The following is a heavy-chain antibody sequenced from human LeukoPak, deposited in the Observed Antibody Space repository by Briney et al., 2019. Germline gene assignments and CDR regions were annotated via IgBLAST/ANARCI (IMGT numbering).Heavy chain of an antibody. V-gene: IGHV3-30*02. CDR3: AKDRGYFDY. J-gene: IGHJ4*02. CDR2: IRYDGSNK. Sequence: EWVAFIRYDGSNKYYADSVKGRFTISRDNSKNTLYLQMNSLRAEDTAVYYCAKDRGYFDYWGQGTLVTVSS.